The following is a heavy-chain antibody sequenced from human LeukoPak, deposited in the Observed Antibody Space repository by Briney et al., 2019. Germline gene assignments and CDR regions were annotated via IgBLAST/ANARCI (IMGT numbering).Heavy chain of an antibody. V-gene: IGHV3-7*03. CDR1: GFTFSSYW. J-gene: IGHJ5*02. D-gene: IGHD3-22*01. CDR3: AKDALLQHYYDSSGYYYDWFDP. Sequence: GGSLRLSCTASGFTFSSYWMSWVRQAPGKGLEWVANIKQDGTEKYYVDSVKGRFTISRDNSKNTLYLQMNSLRAEDTAVYYCAKDALLQHYYDSSGYYYDWFDPWGQGTLVTVSS. CDR2: IKQDGTEK.